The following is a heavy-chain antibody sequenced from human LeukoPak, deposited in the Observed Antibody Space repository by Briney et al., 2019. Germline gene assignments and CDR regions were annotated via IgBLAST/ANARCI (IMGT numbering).Heavy chain of an antibody. CDR1: GFTFSSYA. J-gene: IGHJ4*02. V-gene: IGHV3-23*01. CDR2: ISGSGGST. Sequence: GGSLRLSCAASGFTFSSYAMSWVRQAPGKGLEWVSAISGSGGSTYYADSVKGRFTISRDNSKNTLYPQMNSLRAEDTAVYYCAASQTRIRDYYDSSGYYLDYWGQGTLVTVSS. D-gene: IGHD3-22*01. CDR3: AASQTRIRDYYDSSGYYLDY.